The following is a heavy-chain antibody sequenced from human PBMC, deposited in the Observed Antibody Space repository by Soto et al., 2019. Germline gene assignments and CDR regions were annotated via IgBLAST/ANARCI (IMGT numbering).Heavy chain of an antibody. CDR2: ISNNAGST. V-gene: IGHV3-64D*08. J-gene: IGHJ5*02. D-gene: IGHD3-22*01. CDR3: VKDSSSLYYDISGLNDA. Sequence: GGSLRLSCSASGFTLGTYGMHWFRQAPGKGLEFVAGISNNAGSTYYADSVRGRFTISRDNFKNTLSLQMSSLRAEDTAVYYCVKDSSSLYYDISGLNDAWGQGTLVTVSS. CDR1: GFTLGTYG.